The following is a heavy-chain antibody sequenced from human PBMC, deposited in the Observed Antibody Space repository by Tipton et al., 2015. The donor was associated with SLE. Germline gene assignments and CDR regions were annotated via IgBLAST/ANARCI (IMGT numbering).Heavy chain of an antibody. CDR1: GYTFTSYY. Sequence: QLVQSGPEVKKPGASVKVSCKASGYTFTSYYMHWVRQAPGQGLEWMGIINPSGGSTSYAQKFQGRVTMTRDTSTSTVYMELSSLRSGDTAVYYCARTAASGPVYDAFDIWGQGTMVTVSS. D-gene: IGHD5/OR15-5a*01. CDR2: INPSGGST. CDR3: ARTAASGPVYDAFDI. V-gene: IGHV1-46*01. J-gene: IGHJ3*02.